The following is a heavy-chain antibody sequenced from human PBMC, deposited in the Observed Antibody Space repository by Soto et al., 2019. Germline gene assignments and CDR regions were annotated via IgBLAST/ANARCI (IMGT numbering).Heavy chain of an antibody. CDR2: ISSSSSYI. Sequence: GGSLRLSCAASGFTFSSYSMNWVRQAPGKGLEWVSSISSSSSYIYYAESVKGRFTISRDNAKNSLYLQMNSLRAEDTAVYYCARDLSLSGAFDIWGQGTMVTVSS. J-gene: IGHJ3*02. CDR3: ARDLSLSGAFDI. CDR1: GFTFSSYS. V-gene: IGHV3-21*01. D-gene: IGHD3-10*01.